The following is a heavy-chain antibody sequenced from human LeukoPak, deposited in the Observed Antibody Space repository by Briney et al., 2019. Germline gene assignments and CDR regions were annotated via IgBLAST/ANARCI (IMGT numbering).Heavy chain of an antibody. J-gene: IGHJ4*02. D-gene: IGHD6-19*01. CDR3: ARSESSGWPFDY. V-gene: IGHV5-51*01. Sequence: GESLKISCKGSEYSFTTYWVGWVRQMPGKGLEWMGIIYPGYSDTRYSPSFQGQVTISADKSISTAYLQWSSLKASDSAMYYCARSESSGWPFDYWGQGTLVTVSS. CDR1: EYSFTTYW. CDR2: IYPGYSDT.